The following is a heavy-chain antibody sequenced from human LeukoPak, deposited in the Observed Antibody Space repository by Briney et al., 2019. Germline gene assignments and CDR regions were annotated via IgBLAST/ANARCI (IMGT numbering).Heavy chain of an antibody. CDR2: IIPIFGTA. CDR1: GGTFSSYA. Sequence: GASVKVSCKASGGTFSSYAISWVRQAPGQGLEWMGGIIPIFGTANYAQKFQGRVTITADESTSTAYMELSSLRSDDTAVYYCARGGISRSGGYPFHGLDYWGQGTLVTVSS. CDR3: ARGGISRSGGYPFHGLDY. J-gene: IGHJ4*02. D-gene: IGHD2-15*01. V-gene: IGHV1-69*13.